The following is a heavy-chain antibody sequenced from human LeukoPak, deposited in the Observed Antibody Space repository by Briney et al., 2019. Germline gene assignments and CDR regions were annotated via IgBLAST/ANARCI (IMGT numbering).Heavy chain of an antibody. Sequence: GASVKVSCRASGYTFTGYYMHWVRQAPGQGLEWMGWINPNSGGTNYAQKFQGRVTMTRDTSISTAYMELSRLRSDDTAVYYCASPPQYSSSWYLLDYRGQGTLVTVSS. J-gene: IGHJ4*02. V-gene: IGHV1-2*02. CDR1: GYTFTGYY. CDR2: INPNSGGT. D-gene: IGHD6-13*01. CDR3: ASPPQYSSSWYLLDY.